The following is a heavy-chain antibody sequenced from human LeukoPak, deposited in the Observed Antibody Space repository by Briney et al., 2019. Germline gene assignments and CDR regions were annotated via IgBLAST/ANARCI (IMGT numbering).Heavy chain of an antibody. CDR3: ASAYYYGSGSYVLGYNWFDP. V-gene: IGHV1-18*01. CDR2: ISAYNGNT. Sequence: GASVKVSCKASGYTFTSYGISWVRQAPGQGLEWMGWISAYNGNTNYAQKFQGRVTITADESTSTAYMELSSLRSEDTAVYYCASAYYYGSGSYVLGYNWFDPWGQGTLVTVSS. CDR1: GYTFTSYG. D-gene: IGHD3-10*01. J-gene: IGHJ5*02.